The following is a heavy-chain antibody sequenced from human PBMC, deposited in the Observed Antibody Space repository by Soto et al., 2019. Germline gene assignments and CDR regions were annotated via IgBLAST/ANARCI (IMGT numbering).Heavy chain of an antibody. D-gene: IGHD6-19*01. Sequence: QVQLVESGGGVVQPGRSLRLSCAASGFTFSSYAMHWVRQAPGKGLEWVAVISYDGSNKYYADSVKGRFTISRDNSKNTLYLQMNSLRAEDTAVYYCARGRGWYEGYFDYWGQGTLVTVSS. V-gene: IGHV3-30-3*01. J-gene: IGHJ4*02. CDR1: GFTFSSYA. CDR3: ARGRGWYEGYFDY. CDR2: ISYDGSNK.